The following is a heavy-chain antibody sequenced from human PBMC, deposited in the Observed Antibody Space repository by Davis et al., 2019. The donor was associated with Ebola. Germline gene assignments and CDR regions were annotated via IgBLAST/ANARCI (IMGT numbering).Heavy chain of an antibody. CDR3: ARDLYYGMDV. V-gene: IGHV1-2*04. CDR1: GYTFTGYY. CDR2: INPNSGGT. Sequence: GESLKISCAASGYTFTGYYMHWVRQAPGQGLEWMGWINPNSGGTNYAQKFQGWVTMTRDTSISTAYMELSRLRSDDTAVYYCARDLYYGMDVWGQGTTVTVSS. J-gene: IGHJ6*02.